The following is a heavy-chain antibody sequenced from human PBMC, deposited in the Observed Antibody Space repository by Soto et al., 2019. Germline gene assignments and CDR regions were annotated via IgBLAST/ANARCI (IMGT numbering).Heavy chain of an antibody. CDR2: ISYDGSNK. V-gene: IGHV3-30*18. CDR1: GFTFSSYG. CDR3: AKDTSSDYDFWSGYSGNYYYGMDV. D-gene: IGHD3-3*01. J-gene: IGHJ6*02. Sequence: PGGSLRLSCAASGFTFSSYGMHWVRQAPGKGLEWVAVISYDGSNKYYADSVKGRFTISRDNSKNTLYLQMNSLRAEDTAVYYCAKDTSSDYDFWSGYSGNYYYGMDVWGQGTTVTVSS.